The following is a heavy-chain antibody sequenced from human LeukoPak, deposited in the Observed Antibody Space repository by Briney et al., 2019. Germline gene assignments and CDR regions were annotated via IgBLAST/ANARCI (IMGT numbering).Heavy chain of an antibody. D-gene: IGHD6-13*01. CDR1: GYTFTGYY. V-gene: IGHV1-2*02. J-gene: IGHJ6*03. CDR2: INPNSGGT. CDR3: ASQSGIAAAGTGHYYYYYMDV. Sequence: ASVKVSCKASGYTFTGYYMHWVRQAPGQGLEWMGWINPNSGGTNYAQKFQGRVTMTRDTSISTAYMELSRLRSDDTAVYYCASQSGIAAAGTGHYYYYYMDVWGKGPRSPSP.